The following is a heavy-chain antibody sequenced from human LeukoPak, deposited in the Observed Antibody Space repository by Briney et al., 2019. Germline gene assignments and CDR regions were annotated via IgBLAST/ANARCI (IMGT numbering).Heavy chain of an antibody. CDR1: GGSISSYY. CDR2: IYYSGST. Sequence: SETLSLTCTVSGGSISSYYWSWIRQPPGKGLEWIGYIYYSGSTNYNPSLKSRVTISVDTSKNQFSLKLSSVTAADTAVYYCASAREAARPHYYYYGMDVWGQGTTVTVSS. J-gene: IGHJ6*02. D-gene: IGHD6-25*01. CDR3: ASAREAARPHYYYYGMDV. V-gene: IGHV4-59*01.